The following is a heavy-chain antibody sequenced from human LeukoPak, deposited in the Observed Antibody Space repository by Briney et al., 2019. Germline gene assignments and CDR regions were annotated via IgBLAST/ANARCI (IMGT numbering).Heavy chain of an antibody. CDR3: ARRAETGDRDFDY. CDR2: IRNQANNYAT. Sequence: PGGSLRLSCAVSGFTFSGSAMHWVRQASGKGREWVGRIRNQANNYATAYAASVKGRFTISRDDSKNTAYLQMNSLKTEDTAVYYCARRAETGDRDFDYWGQGTLVTVSS. D-gene: IGHD7-27*01. CDR1: GFTFSGSA. J-gene: IGHJ4*02. V-gene: IGHV3-73*01.